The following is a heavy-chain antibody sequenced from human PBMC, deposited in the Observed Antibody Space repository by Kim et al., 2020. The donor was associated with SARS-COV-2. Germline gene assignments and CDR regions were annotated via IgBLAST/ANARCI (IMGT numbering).Heavy chain of an antibody. D-gene: IGHD6-6*01. V-gene: IGHV1-69*13. CDR1: GGTFSSYA. Sequence: SVKVSCKASGGTFSSYAISWVRQAPGQGLEWMGGIIPIFGTANYAQKFQGRVTITADESTSTAYMELSSLRSEDTAVYYCARVVEQLAPYYYYYGMDAWGQETTVTVSS. J-gene: IGHJ6*02. CDR3: ARVVEQLAPYYYYYGMDA. CDR2: IIPIFGTA.